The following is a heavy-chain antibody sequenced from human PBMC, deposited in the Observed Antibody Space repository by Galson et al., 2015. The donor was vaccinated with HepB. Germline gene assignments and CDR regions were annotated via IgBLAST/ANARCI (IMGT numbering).Heavy chain of an antibody. J-gene: IGHJ4*02. Sequence: SLRLSCAASGFTFSSYAMHWVRQAPGKGLEYVSAISSNGGSTYYADSVKGRFTISRDNSKNTLYLQMSSLRAEDTAVYYCVKGERFRFIDVVKQWLGQMSYFDYWGQGTLVTVSS. D-gene: IGHD6-19*01. CDR3: VKGERFRFIDVVKQWLGQMSYFDY. CDR2: ISSNGGST. V-gene: IGHV3-64D*06. CDR1: GFTFSSYA.